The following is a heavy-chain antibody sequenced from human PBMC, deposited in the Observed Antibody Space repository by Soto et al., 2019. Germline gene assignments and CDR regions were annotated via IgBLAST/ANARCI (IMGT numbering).Heavy chain of an antibody. Sequence: SQTLSLTCAISGDSVSSNSAAWNWIRQSPSRGLEWLGRTYYRSKWYNDYAVSVKSRITINPDTSKNQFSLQLNSVTPEDTAVYYCARTLSSSWSHIKYYVDYWGQGTLVTVSS. J-gene: IGHJ4*02. CDR2: TYYRSKWYN. CDR3: ARTLSSSWSHIKYYVDY. CDR1: GDSVSSNSAA. D-gene: IGHD6-13*01. V-gene: IGHV6-1*01.